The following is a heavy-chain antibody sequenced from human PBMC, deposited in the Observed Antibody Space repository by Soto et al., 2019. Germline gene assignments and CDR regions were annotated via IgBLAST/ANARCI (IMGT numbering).Heavy chain of an antibody. Sequence: AGGSLRLSCAASGFTFSSYSMNWVRQAPGKGLEWVSSISSSSSYIYYADSVKGRFTISRDNAKNSLYLQMNSLRAEDTAVYYCARDSSGWLHYYYGMDVWGQGTTVTVSS. CDR3: ARDSSGWLHYYYGMDV. J-gene: IGHJ6*02. CDR1: GFTFSSYS. CDR2: ISSSSSYI. D-gene: IGHD6-19*01. V-gene: IGHV3-21*01.